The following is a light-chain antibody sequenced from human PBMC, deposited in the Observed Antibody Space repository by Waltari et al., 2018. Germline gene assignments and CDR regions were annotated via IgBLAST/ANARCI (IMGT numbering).Light chain of an antibody. Sequence: QSVLTQPPSVSGTPGQRVTISCSGTTSTIGAGHDLLWYPHPPGTAPKLPIYGNNNRPSGVPDRFSGSKSGTSASLAITGLQADDEADYFCQSFDNMLSGGVVFGGGTKLAVL. V-gene: IGLV1-40*01. CDR1: TSTIGAGHD. CDR2: GNN. CDR3: QSFDNMLSGGVV. J-gene: IGLJ2*01.